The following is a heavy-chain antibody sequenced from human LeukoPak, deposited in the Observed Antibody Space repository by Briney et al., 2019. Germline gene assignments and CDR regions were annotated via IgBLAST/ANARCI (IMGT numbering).Heavy chain of an antibody. CDR3: AKSLVVFVQRPDG. D-gene: IGHD6-25*01. V-gene: IGHV3-30*02. Sequence: GGSLRLSCAASGFTFSRYGMHWVRQAPGKGLEWVAFIRYDGSNKYYADSVKGRFTISRDNSKNTLYLQMNSLRAEDTAVYYCAKSLVVFVQRPDGWGQGTLVTVSS. CDR1: GFTFSRYG. CDR2: IRYDGSNK. J-gene: IGHJ4*02.